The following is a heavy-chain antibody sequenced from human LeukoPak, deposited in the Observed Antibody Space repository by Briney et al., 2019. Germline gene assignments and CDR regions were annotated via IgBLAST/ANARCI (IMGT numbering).Heavy chain of an antibody. CDR3: ARGHRDIVVVSAVYWNY. CDR1: GASFSGYY. CDR2: INYSGSA. V-gene: IGHV4-34*01. D-gene: IGHD2-2*01. Sequence: SETLSLTCAVYGASFSGYYWSWLRQPPGKGLEWIGEINYSGSANYNPSLKSRVTISVDTSKNQFSLKVTSLTAADTAMYYCARGHRDIVVVSAVYWNYWGQGTLVTVSS. J-gene: IGHJ4*02.